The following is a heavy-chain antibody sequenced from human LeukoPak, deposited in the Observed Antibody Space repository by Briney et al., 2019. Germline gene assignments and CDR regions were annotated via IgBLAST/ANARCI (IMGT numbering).Heavy chain of an antibody. Sequence: SETLSLTCTGSGGSISRYYWSWIRQPAGKGLEWIGRIYTSGSTNYNPSLKSRVTMSVDTSKNQFSLKLSSVTAADTAVYYCAREIAAARANDYWGQGTLVTVSS. D-gene: IGHD6-13*01. CDR1: GGSISRYY. CDR2: IYTSGST. V-gene: IGHV4-4*07. J-gene: IGHJ4*02. CDR3: AREIAAARANDY.